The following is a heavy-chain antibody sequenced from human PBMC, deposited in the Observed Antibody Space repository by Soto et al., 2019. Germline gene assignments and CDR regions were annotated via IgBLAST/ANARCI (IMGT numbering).Heavy chain of an antibody. J-gene: IGHJ4*02. Sequence: SVKVSCKASGGTFSSYAISWVRQAPGQGLEWMGGIIPIFGTANYAQKFQGRVAITADESTSTAYMELSSLRSEDTAVYYCAVVLVAATENDYWGQGTLVTVSS. CDR1: GGTFSSYA. V-gene: IGHV1-69*13. D-gene: IGHD2-15*01. CDR2: IIPIFGTA. CDR3: AVVLVAATENDY.